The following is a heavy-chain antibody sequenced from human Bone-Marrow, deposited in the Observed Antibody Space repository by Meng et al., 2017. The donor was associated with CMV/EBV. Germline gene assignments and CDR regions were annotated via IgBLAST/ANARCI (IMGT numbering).Heavy chain of an antibody. D-gene: IGHD3-9*01. Sequence: GGSLRLSCAASGFTFSSYWMHWVRQAPGKGLVWVSRINSDGSSTSYADSVKGRFTISRDNAKNTLYLQMNSLRAEDTAVYYCARDLKDTYYDILTGYSYYYGMDVWGQGTTVTGSS. V-gene: IGHV3-74*01. CDR1: GFTFSSYW. CDR3: ARDLKDTYYDILTGYSYYYGMDV. J-gene: IGHJ6*01. CDR2: INSDGSST.